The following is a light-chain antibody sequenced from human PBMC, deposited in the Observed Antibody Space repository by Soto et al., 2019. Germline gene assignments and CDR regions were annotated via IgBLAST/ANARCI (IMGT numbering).Light chain of an antibody. V-gene: IGKV3-20*01. Sequence: EIELTQSPGTLSLSPGERATLSCRASQSVSSSYLAWYQQKPGQAPRLLIYGASSSADGIPDRFSGSGSGTDFTLTISRLEPEDFAVYYCQQYDSSPWTFGQGTKVEIK. CDR2: GAS. CDR1: QSVSSSY. CDR3: QQYDSSPWT. J-gene: IGKJ1*01.